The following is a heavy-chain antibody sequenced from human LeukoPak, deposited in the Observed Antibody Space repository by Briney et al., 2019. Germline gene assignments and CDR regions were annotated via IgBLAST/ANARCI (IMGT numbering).Heavy chain of an antibody. CDR2: INHSGST. J-gene: IGHJ5*02. D-gene: IGHD2-21*02. CDR3: ARPCGGDCFHNWFDP. Sequence: KPSETLSLTCAVYVGSFSGYYWTWIRQPPGKGLEWIGEINHSGSTNYNPSLKSRVTISVDTSKNQFSLKLSSVTAADTAVYYCARPCGGDCFHNWFDPWGQGTLVTVSS. V-gene: IGHV4-34*01. CDR1: VGSFSGYY.